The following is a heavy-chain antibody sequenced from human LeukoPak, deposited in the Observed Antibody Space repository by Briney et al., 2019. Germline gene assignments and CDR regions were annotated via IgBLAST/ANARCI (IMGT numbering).Heavy chain of an antibody. CDR2: ISYDGSNK. CDR3: AARSSWSLFRRPENYYGMDV. J-gene: IGHJ6*02. D-gene: IGHD6-13*01. CDR1: GFTFSSYA. Sequence: PGGSLRLSCAASGFTFSSYAMHWVRQAPGKGLEWVAVISYDGSNKYCADSVKGRFTISRDNSKNTLYLQMNSLRAEDTAVYYCAARSSWSLFRRPENYYGMDVWGQGTTVTLSS. V-gene: IGHV3-30-3*01.